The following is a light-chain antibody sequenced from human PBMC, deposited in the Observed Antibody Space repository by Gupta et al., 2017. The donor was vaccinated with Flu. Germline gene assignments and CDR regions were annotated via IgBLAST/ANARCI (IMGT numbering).Light chain of an antibody. CDR3: QQSYSTPR. J-gene: IGKJ3*01. V-gene: IGKV1-39*01. CDR1: QSISSY. CDR2: AAS. Sequence: DIQMTQSPSPLSASVGDRVTITCRASQSISSYLNWYQQKPGKAPKLLIYAASSLQSGVPSRFSGSGSGTDFTLTISSLQPEDFATYYCQQSYSTPRFGHGTKVDIK.